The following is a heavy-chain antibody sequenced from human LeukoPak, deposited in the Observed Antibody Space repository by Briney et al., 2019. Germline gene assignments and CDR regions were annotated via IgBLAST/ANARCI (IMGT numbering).Heavy chain of an antibody. CDR1: GGSISGSSYY. J-gene: IGHJ5*02. CDR2: IYYSGST. Sequence: PSETLSLTCTVSGGSISGSSYYWGWIRQPPGKGREWIGSIYYSGSTYYNPSLKSRVTISVDTSKNQFSLKLSSVTAADTAVYYCARHIKGYSSSWYWFDPWGQGTLVTVSS. V-gene: IGHV4-39*01. CDR3: ARHIKGYSSSWYWFDP. D-gene: IGHD6-13*01.